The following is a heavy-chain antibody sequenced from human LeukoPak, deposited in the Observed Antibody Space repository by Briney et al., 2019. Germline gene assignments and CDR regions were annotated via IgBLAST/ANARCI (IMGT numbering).Heavy chain of an antibody. CDR3: AKGSSSYYYGMDV. Sequence: GGSLRLSCAASGFTFSSYSMNWVRQAPGKGLEWVSAISGSGGSTYYADSVKGRFTISRDNSKNTLYLQTNSLRPEDTAIYYCAKGSSSYYYGMDVWGQGTTVTVSS. V-gene: IGHV3-23*01. CDR1: GFTFSSYS. CDR2: ISGSGGST. D-gene: IGHD3-10*01. J-gene: IGHJ6*02.